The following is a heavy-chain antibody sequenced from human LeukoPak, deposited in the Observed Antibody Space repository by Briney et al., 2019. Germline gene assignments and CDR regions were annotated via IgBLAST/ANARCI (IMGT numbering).Heavy chain of an antibody. D-gene: IGHD6-13*01. V-gene: IGHV3-30-3*01. CDR1: GSTFSSYA. J-gene: IGHJ4*02. Sequence: GGSLRLSCAASGSTFSSYAMHWVRQAPGKGLEWVAVISYDGSNKYYADSVKGRFTISRDNSKNTLYLQMNNLKTEDTAVYYCTTDDQRGYWGRGTLVTVST. CDR3: TTDDQRGY. CDR2: ISYDGSNK.